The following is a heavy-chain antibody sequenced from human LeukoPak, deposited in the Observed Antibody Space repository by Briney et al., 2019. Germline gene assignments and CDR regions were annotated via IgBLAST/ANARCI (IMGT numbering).Heavy chain of an antibody. CDR3: AREYNYYDSSGWDAFEI. Sequence: SETLSLTCTVSGGSISSYYWSWIRQPPGKGPEWIGYIYYSGSTNYNPSLKSRVTISVDTSKNQFSLKLSSVTAADTAVYYCAREYNYYDSSGWDAFEIWGQGTMVTVSS. J-gene: IGHJ3*02. CDR1: GGSISSYY. V-gene: IGHV4-59*01. CDR2: IYYSGST. D-gene: IGHD3-22*01.